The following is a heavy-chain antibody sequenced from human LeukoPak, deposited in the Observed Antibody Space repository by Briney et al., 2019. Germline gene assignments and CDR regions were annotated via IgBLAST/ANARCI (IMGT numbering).Heavy chain of an antibody. Sequence: GGSLRLSCAASGFTFSSYSMNWVRQAPGKGLEWVSSISSSSSYIYYADSVKGRFTISRDNAKNSLYLQMNSLRAEDTAVYYCARVLGAQHYYDSSGYFDYWGQGTLVTVSS. CDR1: GFTFSSYS. V-gene: IGHV3-21*01. D-gene: IGHD3-22*01. CDR3: ARVLGAQHYYDSSGYFDY. J-gene: IGHJ4*02. CDR2: ISSSSSYI.